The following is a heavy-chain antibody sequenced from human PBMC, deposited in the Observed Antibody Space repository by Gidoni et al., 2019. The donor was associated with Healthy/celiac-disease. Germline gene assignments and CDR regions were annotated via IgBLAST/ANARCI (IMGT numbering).Heavy chain of an antibody. J-gene: IGHJ5*02. CDR1: GYTFTGYS. CDR2: INPNSGGT. Sequence: QVQLVQSGAEVKKPGASVKVSCKASGYTFTGYSMHWVRQAPGQGLEWMGWINPNSGGTNYAQKFQGRVTMTRDTSISTAYMELSRLRSDDTAVYYCARWYLVTAIRPTDQVDPWGQGTLVTVSS. V-gene: IGHV1-2*02. CDR3: ARWYLVTAIRPTDQVDP. D-gene: IGHD2-21*02.